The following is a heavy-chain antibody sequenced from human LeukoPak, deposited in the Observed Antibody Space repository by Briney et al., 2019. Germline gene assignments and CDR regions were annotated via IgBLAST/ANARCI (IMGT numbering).Heavy chain of an antibody. D-gene: IGHD2-21*02. V-gene: IGHV3-21*01. Sequence: GGSLRLSCAASGFTFSSYSMNWVRQAPGKGLEWVSSISSSSSCIYYADSVKGRFTISRDNAKNSLYLQMNSLRAEDTAVYYCARSIVVVTPPADYWGQGTLVTVSS. CDR1: GFTFSSYS. J-gene: IGHJ4*02. CDR2: ISSSSSCI. CDR3: ARSIVVVTPPADY.